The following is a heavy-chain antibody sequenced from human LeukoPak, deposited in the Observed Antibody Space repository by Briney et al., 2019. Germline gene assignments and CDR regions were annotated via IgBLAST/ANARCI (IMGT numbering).Heavy chain of an antibody. CDR3: ARPGVGATNAFDI. CDR1: GYSFTSNW. V-gene: IGHV5-51*01. D-gene: IGHD1-26*01. J-gene: IGHJ3*02. CDR2: IYPGDSDT. Sequence: GESLKISCKGSGYSFTSNWIGWVLQMPGKGLEWMGIIYPGDSDTRYSPSFQGQVTISADKTISTAYLQWSSLKASDTAMYYCARPGVGATNAFDIWGQGTMVTVSS.